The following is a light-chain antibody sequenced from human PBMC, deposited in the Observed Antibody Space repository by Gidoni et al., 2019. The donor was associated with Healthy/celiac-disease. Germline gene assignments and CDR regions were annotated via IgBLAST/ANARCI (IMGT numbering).Light chain of an antibody. CDR3: QQYGSSRV. CDR2: GAS. Sequence: EIVLTQSPGTLSLSPGERATLSCRASQSVSSSYLAWYQQKPGQAPRLLIYGASSGSGTDFTLTISRLEPEDFAVYYCQQYGSSRVFXXXTRLEIK. V-gene: IGKV3-20*01. J-gene: IGKJ5*01. CDR1: QSVSSSY.